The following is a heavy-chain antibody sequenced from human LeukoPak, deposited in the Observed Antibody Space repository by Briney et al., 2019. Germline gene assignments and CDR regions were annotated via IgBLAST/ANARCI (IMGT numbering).Heavy chain of an antibody. D-gene: IGHD1-26*01. V-gene: IGHV3-30*02. J-gene: IGHJ4*02. CDR2: IRYDGSNK. Sequence: GGSLRLSCAASGFTFSSYGMHWVRQAPGKGLEWVAFIRYDGSNKYYADSVKGRFTISRDNSKNTLYLQMNSLRAEDTAVYYCAKDSWEVGATSEIDYWGQGTLVTVS. CDR1: GFTFSSYG. CDR3: AKDSWEVGATSEIDY.